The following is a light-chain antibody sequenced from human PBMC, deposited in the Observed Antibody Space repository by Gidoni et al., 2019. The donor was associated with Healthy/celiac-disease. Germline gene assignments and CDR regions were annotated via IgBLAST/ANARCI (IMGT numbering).Light chain of an antibody. J-gene: IGKJ2*01. V-gene: IGKV1-39*01. CDR2: AAS. CDR3: QQSYSTLYT. Sequence: DIQMTQSPSSLSASVGDRVPITCRASQSISTYLIWYQQKPGKAPKLLLYAASSLQSGVPSRFSGSGSGTDFTLTISSLQPEDFATYYCQQSYSTLYTFGQGTKLEIK. CDR1: QSISTY.